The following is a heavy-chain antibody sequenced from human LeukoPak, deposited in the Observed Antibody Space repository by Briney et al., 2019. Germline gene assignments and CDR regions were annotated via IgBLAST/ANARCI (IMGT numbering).Heavy chain of an antibody. CDR2: IWYDGSNK. Sequence: GGSLTLSCAASGFTFSSYGMHWVRQAPGKGLEWVSIIWYDGSNKYYADSVKGRFTISKNNSKNTLYLHMNSLRAEDTAVYYCARDPGHSGWYGDYWGQGTLVTVSS. D-gene: IGHD6-19*01. V-gene: IGHV3-33*01. CDR1: GFTFSSYG. CDR3: ARDPGHSGWYGDY. J-gene: IGHJ4*02.